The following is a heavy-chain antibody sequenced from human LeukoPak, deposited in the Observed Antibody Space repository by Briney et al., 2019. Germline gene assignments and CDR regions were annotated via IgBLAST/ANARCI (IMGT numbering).Heavy chain of an antibody. D-gene: IGHD3-22*01. Sequence: ASVKVSCKASGYTFTSYYMHWVRQAPGQGLEWMGIISPSGGSTSYAQKFQGRVTMTRDTSTSTVYMELSSLRSEDTAVYYCARDPDSSGYYSNWFDPWGQGTLVTVSS. J-gene: IGHJ5*02. CDR2: ISPSGGST. CDR3: ARDPDSSGYYSNWFDP. V-gene: IGHV1-46*01. CDR1: GYTFTSYY.